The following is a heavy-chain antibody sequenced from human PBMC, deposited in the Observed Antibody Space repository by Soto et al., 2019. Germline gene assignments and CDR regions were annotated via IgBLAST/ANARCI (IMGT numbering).Heavy chain of an antibody. J-gene: IGHJ4*02. CDR2: IYYSGST. D-gene: IGHD4-17*01. CDR3: ARWYGGSLDY. Sequence: QVQLQASGPGLVKPSETLSLTCTVSGGSISSYYWSWIRQPPGQGLEWIGYIYYSGSTNYNPSLKSRVTISVDTSKNQFSLKLSSVTAADTAVYYWARWYGGSLDYWGQGTLVTVSS. V-gene: IGHV4-59*01. CDR1: GGSISSYY.